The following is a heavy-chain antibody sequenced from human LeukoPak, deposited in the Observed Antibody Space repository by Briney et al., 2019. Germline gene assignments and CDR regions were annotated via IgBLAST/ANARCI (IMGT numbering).Heavy chain of an antibody. D-gene: IGHD3-10*01. Sequence: GASVKVSCKASGYTFTNYGVSWVRQAPGQGLEWMGWISAYNGNTNYAQKFQGRVTITTDTSTSTTYMEVRRLRFDDTALYYCARERGRLTMVRGGYDAFDIWGQGTMVTVSS. J-gene: IGHJ3*02. CDR2: ISAYNGNT. CDR3: ARERGRLTMVRGGYDAFDI. V-gene: IGHV1-18*01. CDR1: GYTFTNYG.